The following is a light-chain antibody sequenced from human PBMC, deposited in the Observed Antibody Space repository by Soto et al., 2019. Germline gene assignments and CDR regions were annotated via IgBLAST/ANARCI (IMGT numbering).Light chain of an antibody. J-gene: IGKJ1*01. Sequence: EIVVTKSAATLSVSPGERATLSCRASQSVSSNLAWYQQKPGQAPRLLIYTTSSRAAGVPARFSGSGSGTEFTLTIDSLQSEDFVLYYCQQYNSWPRTFGQGTKVDIK. CDR3: QQYNSWPRT. CDR1: QSVSSN. CDR2: TTS. V-gene: IGKV3-15*01.